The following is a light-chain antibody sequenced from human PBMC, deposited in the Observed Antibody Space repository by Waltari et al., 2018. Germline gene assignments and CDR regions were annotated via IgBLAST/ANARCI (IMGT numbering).Light chain of an antibody. CDR3: QQYYGTPCT. Sequence: DIVMTQSPDSLAVSLGERATSTRKSSQSVLYSSKNKNYLAWYQQKPGQPPKLLIYWASTRESGVPDRFSGSGSGTDFTLTISSLQAEDVAVYYCQQYYGTPCTFGGGTKVEMK. CDR2: WAS. J-gene: IGKJ4*01. CDR1: QSVLYSSKNKNY. V-gene: IGKV4-1*01.